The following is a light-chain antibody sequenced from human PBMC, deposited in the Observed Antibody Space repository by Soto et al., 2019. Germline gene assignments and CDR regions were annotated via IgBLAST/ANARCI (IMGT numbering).Light chain of an antibody. J-gene: IGKJ5*01. V-gene: IGKV3-20*01. CDR1: GAVTSGS. CDR3: QQYGNSPIT. Sequence: VVTQEPSLTVSPGGTVTLTCASSFGAVTSGSYPTWYQQKPGQAPRLLIYGTSSRATGIPDRFSGSGSGTDFTLTISRLEPEDFAVYYCQQYGNSPITFGQGTRLEIK. CDR2: GTS.